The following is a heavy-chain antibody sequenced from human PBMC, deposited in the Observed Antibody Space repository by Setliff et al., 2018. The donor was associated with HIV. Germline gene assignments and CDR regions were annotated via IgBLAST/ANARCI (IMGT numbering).Heavy chain of an antibody. D-gene: IGHD5-18*01. V-gene: IGHV4-34*01. Sequence: ASETLSLTCAVYGGSFSGYYWSWIRQPPGKGLEWIGSIYQSGSTYYNPSLKSRVAISVDTSKSQFPLKMTSVTAPDTAVYYCARGLSVYSYANVYYYHGMDVWGQGTTVTVSS. J-gene: IGHJ6*02. CDR1: GGSFSGYY. CDR2: IYQSGST. CDR3: ARGLSVYSYANVYYYHGMDV.